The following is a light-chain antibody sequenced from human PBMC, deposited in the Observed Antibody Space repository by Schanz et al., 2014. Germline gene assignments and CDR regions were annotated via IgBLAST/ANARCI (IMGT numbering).Light chain of an antibody. J-gene: IGLJ3*02. V-gene: IGLV2-18*02. CDR3: CSYAGTYTWE. CDR2: EVT. CDR1: SSDIGSYNR. Sequence: QSALTQPPSVSGSPGQSVTISCTGTSSDIGSYNRVSWYQQPPGAAPKLIIYEVTYRPSGVPDRFSGSKSGSTASLTISGLQAEDEADYYCCSYAGTYTWEFGGGTKLTVL.